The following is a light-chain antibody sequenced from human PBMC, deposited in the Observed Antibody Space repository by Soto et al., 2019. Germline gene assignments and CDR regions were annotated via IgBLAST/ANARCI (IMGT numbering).Light chain of an antibody. V-gene: IGLV2-11*01. CDR1: SSDVGGYNY. CDR3: SLYTTDSTYV. Sequence: QSALTQPRSVSGSPGQSVTISCTGTSSDVGGYNYVSWYQQHPGKAPKLMIYDVSKRPSGVPDRFSGSKSGNTASLTISGLQAEDEAEYYCSLYTTDSTYVFGTGTKLTV. J-gene: IGLJ1*01. CDR2: DVS.